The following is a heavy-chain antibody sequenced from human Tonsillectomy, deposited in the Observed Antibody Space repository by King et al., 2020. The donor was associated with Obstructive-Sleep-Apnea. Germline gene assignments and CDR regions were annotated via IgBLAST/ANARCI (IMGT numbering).Heavy chain of an antibody. V-gene: IGHV3-23*04. Sequence: VQLVESGGGLVQPGGSLRLSCAASGFTFSQYAMNWVRQAPGKGLEWVSVLSGSGDSLYYTDSVKGRFTISRDNSKNTLYLQMNSLRAEDTALYYCAKASSSGWWLDYWGQGTLVTVSS. CDR2: LSGSGDSL. D-gene: IGHD6-19*01. CDR3: AKASSSGWWLDY. CDR1: GFTFSQYA. J-gene: IGHJ4*02.